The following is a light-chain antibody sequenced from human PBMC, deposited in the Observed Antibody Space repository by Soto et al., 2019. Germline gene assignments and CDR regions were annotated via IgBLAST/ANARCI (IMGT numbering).Light chain of an antibody. V-gene: IGKV1-39*01. J-gene: IGKJ2*02. CDR1: QSISSY. CDR2: AAS. CDR3: QQSYSTPPWT. Sequence: DIQMTQSPSSLSASVGDRVTITCRASQSISSYLNWYQQKPGKAPKLLIYAASSLQSGVPSRFSGSGSGTDFTLTISSLQPADFATYYCQQSYSTPPWTFGKGTKLEIK.